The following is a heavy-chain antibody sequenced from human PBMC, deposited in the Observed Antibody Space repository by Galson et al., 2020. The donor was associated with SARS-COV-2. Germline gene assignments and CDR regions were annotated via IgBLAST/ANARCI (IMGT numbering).Heavy chain of an antibody. V-gene: IGHV4-61*02. Sequence: SETLSLTCTVSGGSISSGSYYWSWLRQPAGKGLEWIRRIYTSGSTNYNPSLQSRVTISIDTSKNQFSLELTSVTAADTAVYFCAYGVVAGTGYWGQGILVTVSS. CDR1: GGSISSGSYY. CDR2: IYTSGST. J-gene: IGHJ4*02. D-gene: IGHD6-19*01. CDR3: AYGVVAGTGY.